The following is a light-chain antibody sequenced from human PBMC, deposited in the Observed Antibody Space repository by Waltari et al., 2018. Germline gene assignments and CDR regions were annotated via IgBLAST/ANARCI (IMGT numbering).Light chain of an antibody. J-gene: IGKJ1*01. V-gene: IGKV1-39*01. CDR2: AAS. Sequence: DIQMTQSPSSLSASVGDRVTITCRASQSISNYVNWYQQKPGKAPRFLIYAASNLQSGVPSRFAGSGSGTDFSLTISSLQPEDFGTYFCQQSDTTPPWTFGQGTKVEI. CDR1: QSISNY. CDR3: QQSDTTPPWT.